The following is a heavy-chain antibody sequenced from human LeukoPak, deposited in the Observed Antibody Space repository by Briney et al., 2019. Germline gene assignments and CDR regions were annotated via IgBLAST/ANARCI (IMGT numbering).Heavy chain of an antibody. D-gene: IGHD1-26*01. CDR2: IYYNGAT. Sequence: PSETLSLNCDVSVGSISSTSYYLGWIRQPPGKGLEWIGTIYYNGATQYSPSLKSRVSISVATSKNQFSLKLSSVTATDTAVYYCAKEARFLSGNYYGRDDFWGQRTLVTVSS. CDR1: VGSISSTSYY. J-gene: IGHJ4*02. CDR3: AKEARFLSGNYYGRDDF. V-gene: IGHV4-39*02.